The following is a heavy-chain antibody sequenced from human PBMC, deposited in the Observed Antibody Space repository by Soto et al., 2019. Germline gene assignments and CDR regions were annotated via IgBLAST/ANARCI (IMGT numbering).Heavy chain of an antibody. CDR3: AKNTVTTYYYYYYGMDV. CDR1: GYTFTSYY. J-gene: IGHJ6*02. D-gene: IGHD4-17*01. V-gene: IGHV1-46*01. CDR2: INPSGGST. Sequence: QVQLVQSGAEVKKPGASVKVSCKACGYTFTSYYMHWVRQAPGQGLEWMGIINPSGGSTSYAQKFQGRVTMTRDTSTSTVYMELSSLRSEDTAVYYCAKNTVTTYYYYYYGMDVWGQGTTVTVSS.